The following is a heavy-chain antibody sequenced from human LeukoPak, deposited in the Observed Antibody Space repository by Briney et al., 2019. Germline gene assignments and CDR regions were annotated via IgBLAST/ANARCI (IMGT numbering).Heavy chain of an antibody. CDR3: ARYSSSSFDLDY. Sequence: PGGSLRLSCAASGFTFSDYYMSWIRQAPGKGLEWVSYISSSGSTIYYANSVKGRFTISRDNAKNSLYLQMNSLRAEDTAVYYCARYSSSSFDLDYWGQGTLVTVSS. CDR1: GFTFSDYY. D-gene: IGHD6-6*01. CDR2: ISSSGSTI. J-gene: IGHJ4*02. V-gene: IGHV3-11*01.